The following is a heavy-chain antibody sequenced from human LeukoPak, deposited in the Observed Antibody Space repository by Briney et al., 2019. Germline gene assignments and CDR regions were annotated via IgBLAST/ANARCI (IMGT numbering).Heavy chain of an antibody. CDR1: GGSISSGDYY. D-gene: IGHD4-11*01. CDR2: IYYSGST. V-gene: IGHV4-30-4*08. CDR3: ARVLRTVTLLFDP. J-gene: IGHJ5*02. Sequence: SETLSLTCTVSGGSISSGDYYWSWIRQPPGKGLEWIGYIYYSGSTYYNPSLKSRVTISVDTSKNQFSLKLRSVTAADTAVYYCARVLRTVTLLFDPWGQGTLVTVSS.